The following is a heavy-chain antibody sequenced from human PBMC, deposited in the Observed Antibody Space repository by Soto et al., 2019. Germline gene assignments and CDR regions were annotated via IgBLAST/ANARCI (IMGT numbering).Heavy chain of an antibody. V-gene: IGHV1-2*04. Sequence: GASVKVSCKASGYTFTGYYMHWVRQAPGQGLEWMGWINPNSGGTNYAQKFQGWVTMTRDTSISTAYMELSRLRSDDTAVYYCARDLGGYDLRYYYYGMDVWGQGTTVTVSS. CDR2: INPNSGGT. CDR3: ARDLGGYDLRYYYYGMDV. J-gene: IGHJ6*02. D-gene: IGHD5-12*01. CDR1: GYTFTGYY.